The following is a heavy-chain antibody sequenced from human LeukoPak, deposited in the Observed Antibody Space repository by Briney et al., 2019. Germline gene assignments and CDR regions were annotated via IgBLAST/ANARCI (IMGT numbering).Heavy chain of an antibody. CDR1: GFTFSSYW. Sequence: GGSLRLSCAASGFTFSSYWMSWVRQAPGKGLEWVANIKQDGSEKYYVDSVKGRFTISRDNAKNTLYMQINSLRAEDTAVYYCARQGPNDAFDIWGQGTMVTVSS. V-gene: IGHV3-7*01. J-gene: IGHJ3*02. CDR3: ARQGPNDAFDI. CDR2: IKQDGSEK.